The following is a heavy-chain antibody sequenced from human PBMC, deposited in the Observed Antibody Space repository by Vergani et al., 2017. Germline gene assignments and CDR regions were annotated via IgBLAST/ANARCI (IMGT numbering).Heavy chain of an antibody. CDR1: GYTFTSYD. D-gene: IGHD2-21*01. CDR2: MNPNSGNT. Sequence: QVQLVQSGAEVKKPGASVKVSCKASGYTFTSYDINWVRQATGQGLEWMGWMNPNSGNTGYAQKFQGRVTMTRNTSISTAYMELSSLRSEDTAVYYCARGISRLIQISYYYYMDVWGKGTTVTVSS. J-gene: IGHJ6*03. CDR3: ARGISRLIQISYYYYMDV. V-gene: IGHV1-8*01.